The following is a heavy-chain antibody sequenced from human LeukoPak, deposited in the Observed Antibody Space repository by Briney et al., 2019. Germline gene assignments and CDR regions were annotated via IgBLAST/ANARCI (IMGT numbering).Heavy chain of an antibody. V-gene: IGHV3-53*01. Sequence: GGSLRLSCAASGFIVSSNYMSWVRQAPGKGLEWVSVIYSGGSTYYADSVKGRFTISRDNSKNTLYLQMNSLRAEDTAVYYCARDPYYSSGWWDWGQGTLVTVSS. D-gene: IGHD6-19*01. CDR1: GFIVSSNY. CDR2: IYSGGST. CDR3: ARDPYYSSGWWD. J-gene: IGHJ4*02.